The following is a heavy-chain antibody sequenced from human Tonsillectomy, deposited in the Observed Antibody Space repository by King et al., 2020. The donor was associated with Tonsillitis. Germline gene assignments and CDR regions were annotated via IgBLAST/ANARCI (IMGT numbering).Heavy chain of an antibody. Sequence: VQLVESGGGLVQPGGSLRLSCAASGFTVSSNYMSWVRQAPGKGLEWVSVIYSGGSTYYADSVKGRFTISRDNSQNTLYLQMNSLRAEDTAVYYCATRSYYDLLGYYGMDVWGQGTTVTVSS. V-gene: IGHV3-66*01. CDR2: IYSGGST. D-gene: IGHD3-9*01. J-gene: IGHJ6*02. CDR3: ATRSYYDLLGYYGMDV. CDR1: GFTVSSNY.